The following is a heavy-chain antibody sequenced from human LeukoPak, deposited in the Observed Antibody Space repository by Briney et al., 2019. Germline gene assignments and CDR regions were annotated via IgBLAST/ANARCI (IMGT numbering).Heavy chain of an antibody. V-gene: IGHV3-33*08. CDR3: ARIGADYDFWSGVSYYLDY. CDR2: IRYDGSNK. D-gene: IGHD3-3*01. J-gene: IGHJ4*02. Sequence: PGGSLRLSCAASGFTFSNYWMSWVRQAPGKGLEWVAFIRYDGSNKYYADSVKGRFTISRDNSKNTLYLQMNSLRAEDTAVYYCARIGADYDFWSGVSYYLDYWGQGTLVTVSS. CDR1: GFTFSNYW.